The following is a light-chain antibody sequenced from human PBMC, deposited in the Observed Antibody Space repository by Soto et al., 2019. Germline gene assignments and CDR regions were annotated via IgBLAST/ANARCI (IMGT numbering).Light chain of an antibody. CDR3: QQYNSYSWT. CDR1: QSISVW. J-gene: IGKJ1*01. CDR2: DAS. Sequence: DIQMTQSPSTLSASVGERVTITCRASQSISVWMAWYQQKPGRAPKLLIYDASNLESGVPSRFSGSGAGTEFPLAISSLQRDDFATYYFQQYNSYSWTFGQGTKVEI. V-gene: IGKV1-5*01.